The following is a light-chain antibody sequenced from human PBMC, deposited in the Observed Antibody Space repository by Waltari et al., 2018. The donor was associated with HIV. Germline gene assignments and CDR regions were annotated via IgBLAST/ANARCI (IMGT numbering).Light chain of an antibody. CDR2: GVT. J-gene: IGLJ3*02. CDR1: SGDVGGFAF. CDR3: ASYTHRSTLV. Sequence: QSALTQPASVSGSPGQSTTISCTGTSGDVGGFAFVSWYQQFPGTAPKVIISGVTNRPSGVSRRFSGSKSGNTASLTISGLQGDDEAYYYCASYTHRSTLVFGGGTKLTVL. V-gene: IGLV2-14*03.